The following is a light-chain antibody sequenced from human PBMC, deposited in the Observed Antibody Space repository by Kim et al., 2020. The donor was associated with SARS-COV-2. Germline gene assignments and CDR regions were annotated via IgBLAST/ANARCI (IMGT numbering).Light chain of an antibody. J-gene: IGKJ2*01. CDR2: GAS. CDR1: QNIKTY. Sequence: DIQMTQSPSTLSASVGDRVTITCRASQNIKTYLDWYQLKPGKTPKLLIYGASNIESGVSSRFSGSGSGTEFTLTISSLQPDDFATYYCQESATFLYTFGQGTKLEN. CDR3: QESATFLYT. V-gene: IGKV1-5*03.